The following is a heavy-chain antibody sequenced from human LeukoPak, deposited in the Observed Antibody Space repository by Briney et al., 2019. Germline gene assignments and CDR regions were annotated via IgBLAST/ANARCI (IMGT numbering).Heavy chain of an antibody. CDR3: AHRLDYYDSSGYPDAFDI. CDR2: IYWDDDK. D-gene: IGHD3-22*01. Sequence: SGPTLVKPTQTLTLTCTFSGFSLSTRGVGVGWIRQPPGKALEWLALIYWDDDKRYSPSLKSRLTITKDTSKNQVVLTMTNMDPVDTATYYCAHRLDYYDSSGYPDAFDIWGQGTMVTVSS. V-gene: IGHV2-5*02. J-gene: IGHJ3*02. CDR1: GFSLSTRGVG.